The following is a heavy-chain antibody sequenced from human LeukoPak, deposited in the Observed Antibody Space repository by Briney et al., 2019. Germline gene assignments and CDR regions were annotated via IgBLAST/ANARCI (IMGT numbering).Heavy chain of an antibody. J-gene: IGHJ5*02. CDR2: IYYSGST. Sequence: SETLSLTCTVSGGSISSGGYYWSWIRQHPGKGLEWIGYIYYSGSTYYNPSLKSRVTISVDTSKNQFSLKLSSVTAADTAVYYCARGYCSGGSCYSGGDWFDPWGQGTLVTVSS. CDR1: GGSISSGGYY. CDR3: ARGYCSGGSCYSGGDWFDP. D-gene: IGHD2-15*01. V-gene: IGHV4-31*03.